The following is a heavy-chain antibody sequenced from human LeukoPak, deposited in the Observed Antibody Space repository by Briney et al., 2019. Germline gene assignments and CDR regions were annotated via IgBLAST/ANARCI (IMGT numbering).Heavy chain of an antibody. CDR3: ATTVEYFQH. CDR1: GYTFTSYS. V-gene: IGHV1-46*03. D-gene: IGHD4-11*01. CDR2: INPSGGST. Sequence: GASVKVSCKASGYTFTSYSMHWVRQAPGQGLEWMGVINPSGGSTTYAQKFQGRVTMTRDTSTTTVYMELSSLRSEDTAVYYCATTVEYFQHWGQGTLVTVSS. J-gene: IGHJ1*01.